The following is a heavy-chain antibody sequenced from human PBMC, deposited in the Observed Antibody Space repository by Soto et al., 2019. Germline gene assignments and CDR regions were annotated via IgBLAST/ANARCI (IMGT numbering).Heavy chain of an antibody. D-gene: IGHD6-6*01. V-gene: IGHV1-69*01. CDR1: GGTFSSYA. CDR2: IIPLFGTA. Sequence: QVQLVQSGAEVKKPGSSVKVSCKASGGTFSSYAISWVRQAPGQGLEWMGGIIPLFGTANYARKFQGRVTITAAESTSTAYMELSSRRSEDTAVYYCARKGRPYSSSSLYYYYYGMDVWVHGTTVTVSS. CDR3: ARKGRPYSSSSLYYYYYGMDV. J-gene: IGHJ6*02.